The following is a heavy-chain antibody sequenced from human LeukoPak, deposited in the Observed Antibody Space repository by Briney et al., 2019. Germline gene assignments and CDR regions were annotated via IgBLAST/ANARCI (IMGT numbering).Heavy chain of an antibody. D-gene: IGHD2-21*02. V-gene: IGHV3-7*01. CDR3: ASILRVVAYCGGDCPLMDV. J-gene: IGHJ6*02. CDR2: IKQDGSEK. Sequence: GGSLRLSWAASGFTFSSYWMSWVSQAPGKGLEWVANIKQDGSEKYYVDSVKGRFTISRDNAKNSLYLQMNSLRAEDTAVYYCASILRVVAYCGGDCPLMDVWGQGTTVTVSS. CDR1: GFTFSSYW.